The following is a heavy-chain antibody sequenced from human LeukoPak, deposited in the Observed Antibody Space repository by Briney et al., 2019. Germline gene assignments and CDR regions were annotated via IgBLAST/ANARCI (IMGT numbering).Heavy chain of an antibody. Sequence: PGGSLRLSCAASGFTLSSYWMHWVRQAPGKGLVWVSRIKSDGRTNYAYSVKGRFTISRDNAKNTVSLQMNSLRAEDTGVYYCARAPSEIGGYYPEYFRHWGQGTLVIVSS. V-gene: IGHV3-74*01. D-gene: IGHD3-22*01. CDR1: GFTLSSYW. CDR2: IKSDGRT. J-gene: IGHJ1*01. CDR3: ARAPSEIGGYYPEYFRH.